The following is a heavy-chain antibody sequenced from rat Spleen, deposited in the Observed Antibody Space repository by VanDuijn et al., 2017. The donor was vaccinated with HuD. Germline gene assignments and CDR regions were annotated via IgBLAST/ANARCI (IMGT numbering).Heavy chain of an antibody. CDR2: ISYSGST. J-gene: IGHJ2*01. D-gene: IGHD1-9*01. CDR1: GYSITSNY. Sequence: EVQLQESGPGLVKPSQSLSLTCSVTGYSITSNYWGWIRKFPGNKMEWIGHISYSGSTSYNPSLKSRISITRDTSKNQFFLQLNSVTTEDTATYYCARSILRVYGGFDYWGQGVMVTVSS. V-gene: IGHV3-1*01. CDR3: ARSILRVYGGFDY.